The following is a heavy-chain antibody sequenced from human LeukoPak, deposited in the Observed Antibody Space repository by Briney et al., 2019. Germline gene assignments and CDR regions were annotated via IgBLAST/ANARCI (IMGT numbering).Heavy chain of an antibody. CDR1: GYTFTGYY. V-gene: IGHV1-2*02. Sequence: GASVKVSCKASGYTFTGYYMHWVRQAPGQGLEWMGWINPNSGGTNYAQKFQDRVTMTRDTSISTAYMELSRLRSDDTAVYYCARDRIAARPFGWFDPWGQGTLVTVSS. D-gene: IGHD6-6*01. CDR3: ARDRIAARPFGWFDP. J-gene: IGHJ5*02. CDR2: INPNSGGT.